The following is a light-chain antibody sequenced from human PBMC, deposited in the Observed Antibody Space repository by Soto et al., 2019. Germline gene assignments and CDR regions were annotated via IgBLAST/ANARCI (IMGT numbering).Light chain of an antibody. Sequence: DIPTTQYPSSLCASVRDRVTITCRASQSISSHLNWYQQKPGKAPKLLIYAASTLQSGVPSRFSGSGSGTEFTLTISSLQPEDFATYYCQQLNSYPWTLCQGTIVEI. J-gene: IGKJ1*01. CDR2: AAS. CDR3: QQLNSYPWT. V-gene: IGKV1-9*01. CDR1: QSISSH.